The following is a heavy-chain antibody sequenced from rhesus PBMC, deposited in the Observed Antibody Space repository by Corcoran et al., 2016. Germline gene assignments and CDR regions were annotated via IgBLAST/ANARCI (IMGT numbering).Heavy chain of an antibody. CDR1: VYSFPSSW. CDR3: AKVGAAAGYFDY. CDR2: IYPGDSET. D-gene: IGHD6-31*01. V-gene: IGHV5-43*01. J-gene: IGHJ4*01. Sequence: VQLVQSGAEVQWPGESLRISLNTSVYSFPSSWISWVGKMPGKGMEGMGMIYPGDSETRYSPAFQGKVTISADKSISTAYLQWSSLKASDTATYYCAKVGAAAGYFDYWGQGVLVTVSS.